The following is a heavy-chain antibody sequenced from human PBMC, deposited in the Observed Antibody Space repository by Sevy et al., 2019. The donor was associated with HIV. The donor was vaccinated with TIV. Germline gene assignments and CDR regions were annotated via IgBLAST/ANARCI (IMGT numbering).Heavy chain of an antibody. Sequence: GGSLRLSCAVSGFTFGSYTMNWVRQAPGRGLEWLSYISVSSGTVYYAHSLKGRFTISRDNAKNSLYLQMNSLRAEDSAVYYCVRDTSYGDPYYFDYWGQGTLVTVSS. J-gene: IGHJ4*02. D-gene: IGHD4-17*01. CDR3: VRDTSYGDPYYFDY. V-gene: IGHV3-48*01. CDR2: ISVSSGTV. CDR1: GFTFGSYT.